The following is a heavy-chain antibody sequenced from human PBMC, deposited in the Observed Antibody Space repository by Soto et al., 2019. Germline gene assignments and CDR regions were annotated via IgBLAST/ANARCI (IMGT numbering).Heavy chain of an antibody. J-gene: IGHJ6*02. CDR1: GYTFTSYG. CDR2: ISAYNGNT. CDR3: ARGGGVVPAANGMDV. V-gene: IGHV1-18*01. D-gene: IGHD2-2*01. Sequence: SVNFSCKASGYTFTSYGISWVRQAPGQGLEWMGWISAYNGNTNYAQKLQGRVTMTTDTSTSTAYMELRSLRSDDTAVYYCARGGGVVPAANGMDVWGQGTTVTVSS.